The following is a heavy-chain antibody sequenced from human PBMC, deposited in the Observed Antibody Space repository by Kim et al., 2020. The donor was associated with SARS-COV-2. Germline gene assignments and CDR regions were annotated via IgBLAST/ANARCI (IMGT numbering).Heavy chain of an antibody. CDR2: IYYSGST. Sequence: SETLSLTCTVSGGSISSSSYYWVWIRQPPGKGLEWIGSIYYSGSTYYNPSLKSRVTISVDTSKNQFSLKLSSVTAADTAVYYCARDRGYSGDYLFFWDYWGQGTLITVCS. CDR3: ARDRGYSGDYLFFWDY. J-gene: IGHJ4*02. CDR1: GGSISSSSYY. V-gene: IGHV4-39*07. D-gene: IGHD4-17*01.